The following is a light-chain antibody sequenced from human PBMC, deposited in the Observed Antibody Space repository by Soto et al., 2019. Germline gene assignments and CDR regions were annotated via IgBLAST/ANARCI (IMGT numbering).Light chain of an antibody. CDR2: GAS. CDR1: QSVSSNY. J-gene: IGKJ1*01. CDR3: QQYGSSPWT. Sequence: EIVLTQSPGTLSLSPRERATLSCRASQSVSSNYLAWYQQKPGQAPRPFIYGASSRATGIPDRFSGSGAGTDFTLTISRLESEDFAVYYCQQYGSSPWTFGQVTKVEIK. V-gene: IGKV3-20*01.